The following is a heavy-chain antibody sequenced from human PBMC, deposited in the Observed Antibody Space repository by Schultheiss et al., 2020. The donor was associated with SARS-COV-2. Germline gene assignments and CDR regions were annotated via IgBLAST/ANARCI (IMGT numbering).Heavy chain of an antibody. J-gene: IGHJ5*02. CDR2: IGTAGDT. CDR3: VLPYYYDSSGYYR. D-gene: IGHD3-22*01. V-gene: IGHV3-53*05. Sequence: GSLRLSCAASGFTVSSNYMSWVRQAPGKGLEWVSAIGTAGDTYYPGSVKGRFTISRENAKNTLYLQMNSLRAEDTAVYYCVLPYYYDSSGYYRWGQGTLVTVSS. CDR1: GFTVSSNY.